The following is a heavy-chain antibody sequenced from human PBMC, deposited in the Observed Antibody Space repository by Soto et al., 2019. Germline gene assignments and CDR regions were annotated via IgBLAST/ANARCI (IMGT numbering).Heavy chain of an antibody. J-gene: IGHJ6*02. CDR1: GFTGSSKD. Sequence: LSWAAAGFTGSSKDVSWVRQAPGKGLEWISVIWSAGLIYYADSVRGRFTISRDISKNILYLEMTSLRADDTAVYYCAREAPMDVWGQATTVNVS. CDR2: IWSAGLI. CDR3: AREAPMDV. V-gene: IGHV3-53*01.